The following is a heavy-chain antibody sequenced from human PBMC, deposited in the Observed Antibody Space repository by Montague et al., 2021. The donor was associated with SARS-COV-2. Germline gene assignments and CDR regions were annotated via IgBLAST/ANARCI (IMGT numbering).Heavy chain of an antibody. CDR3: ARYSTTHAVDP. Sequence: SETLSLTCVVYSRSISPSDTHYWGWVRQAPGEGLGWIATISYSGSTSYNPPLRSRVTISVDTSKNQISLNLRSVTAADTSVYYCARYSTTHAVDPWGQGILVTVSS. D-gene: IGHD2-21*01. CDR1: SRSISPSDTHY. CDR2: ISYSGST. J-gene: IGHJ5*02. V-gene: IGHV4-39*01.